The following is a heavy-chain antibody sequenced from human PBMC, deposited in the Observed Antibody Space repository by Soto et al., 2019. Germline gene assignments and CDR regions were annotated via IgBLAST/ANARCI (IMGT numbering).Heavy chain of an antibody. V-gene: IGHV3-11*01. CDR1: GFTFSDYY. D-gene: IGHD1-26*01. Sequence: QVQLLESGGGLVKPGGSLRLSCVASGFTFSDYYLSWIRQAPGKGLEWVSYISPGGDVTYYGDSVKGRFTISRDNTKTSLYLLVSGLTTDETAVYYGAGQLVRGVGATSHWGQGAVVSVSS. J-gene: IGHJ4*02. CDR3: AGQLVRGVGATSH. CDR2: ISPGGDVT.